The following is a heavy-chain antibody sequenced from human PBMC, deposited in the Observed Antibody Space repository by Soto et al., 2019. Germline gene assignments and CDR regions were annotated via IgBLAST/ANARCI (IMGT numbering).Heavy chain of an antibody. CDR1: GYTFTSYG. J-gene: IGHJ4*02. CDR3: XXXXIYGLCDY. CDR2: ISAHNGNT. Sequence: QVQLVQSGAEVKKPGASVKVSCKASGYTFTSYGISWVRQAPGQGLEWMGWISAHNGNTKYAQKLQGRVTMTTDTSXTTAXXXXXXXXXDDTXVYTXXXXXIYGLCDYWGQGTLVTVSS. D-gene: IGHD3-10*01. V-gene: IGHV1-18*01.